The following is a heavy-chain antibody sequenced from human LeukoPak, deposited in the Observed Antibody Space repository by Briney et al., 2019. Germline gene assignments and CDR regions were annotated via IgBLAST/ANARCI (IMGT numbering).Heavy chain of an antibody. J-gene: IGHJ3*02. CDR2: INPNSGGT. Sequence: ASVKVSCTASGYTFTGYYMHWVRQAPGQGLEWMGRINPNSGGTNYAQKFQGRVTMTRDTSISTAYMELSRLRSDDTAVYYCARSAVPAYPDAFDIWGQGTMVTVSS. V-gene: IGHV1-2*06. D-gene: IGHD2-2*01. CDR3: ARSAVPAYPDAFDI. CDR1: GYTFTGYY.